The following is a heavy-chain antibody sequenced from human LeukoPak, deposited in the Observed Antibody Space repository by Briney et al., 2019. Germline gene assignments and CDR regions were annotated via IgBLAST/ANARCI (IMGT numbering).Heavy chain of an antibody. Sequence: PGGSRRLYNEASGCTFSSYAMSWVRQAPGKGLEWVSVISGSGDTTYYADSVKGRFTISRDNSKNTVYLQMNSLRAEDTAVYYCATPNRGYGGIFDYWGQGTLVTVSS. CDR3: ATPNRGYGGIFDY. V-gene: IGHV3-23*01. CDR1: GCTFSSYA. J-gene: IGHJ4*02. CDR2: ISGSGDTT. D-gene: IGHD6-25*01.